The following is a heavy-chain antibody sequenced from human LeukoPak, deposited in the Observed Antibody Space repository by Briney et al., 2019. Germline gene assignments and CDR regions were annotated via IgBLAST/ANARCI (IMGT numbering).Heavy chain of an antibody. J-gene: IGHJ4*02. CDR2: INPNSGGT. V-gene: IGHV1-2*02. CDR3: ARGGSGSYLYYFDY. Sequence: ASVKVSCKASGYTFTGFYMHWVRQAPGQGLEWMGWINPNSGGTNYAQKFQGRVTMTRDTSISTAYMELSRLRSDDTAVYYCARGGSGSYLYYFDYWSQGTLVTVSS. CDR1: GYTFTGFY. D-gene: IGHD3-10*01.